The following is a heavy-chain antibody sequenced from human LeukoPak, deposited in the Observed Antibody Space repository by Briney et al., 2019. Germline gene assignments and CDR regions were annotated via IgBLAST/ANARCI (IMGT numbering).Heavy chain of an antibody. V-gene: IGHV4-61*08. CDR3: ARVWRRYSRSWSYWFDP. CDR2: IYYSGRT. D-gene: IGHD6-13*01. CDR1: GGSVSSGAYY. Sequence: SSETLSLTCTVSGGSVSSGAYYWSWIRQPPGKGLEWIGYIYYSGRTNYNPSLKSRVTISVDTSKNQFSLKLSSVTAADTAVYYCARVWRRYSRSWSYWFDPWGQGTLVTVSS. J-gene: IGHJ5*02.